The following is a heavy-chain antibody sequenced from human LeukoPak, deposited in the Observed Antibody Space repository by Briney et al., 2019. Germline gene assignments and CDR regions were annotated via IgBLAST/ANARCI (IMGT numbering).Heavy chain of an antibody. CDR1: GVSVSSNY. V-gene: IGHV3-66*04. CDR3: ARQQDTTNPGY. J-gene: IGHJ4*02. CDR2: IYSGGNT. D-gene: IGHD5-18*01. Sequence: GGSLRLSCAASGVSVSSNYMNCVRQAPGKGLEWVSIIYSGGNTYYADSVKGRFTISRDNSKNTLYLQMNGLRAEDTAVYYCARQQDTTNPGYWGQGTVVTVSS.